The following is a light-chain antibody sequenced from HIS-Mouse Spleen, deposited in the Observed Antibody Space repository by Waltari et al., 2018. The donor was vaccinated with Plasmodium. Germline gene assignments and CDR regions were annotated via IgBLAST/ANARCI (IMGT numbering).Light chain of an antibody. V-gene: IGLV3-10*01. CDR3: YSTDSSGNHRV. CDR2: EDS. J-gene: IGLJ3*02. Sequence: SYELTQPPSVSVSPGQTARITCSGDALPKKYAYWYPQKSGQAPVLVIYEDSKRPSGIPERCSGASSGTMGTLTVSGAQVEDEADYYWYSTDSSGNHRVFGGGTKLTVL. CDR1: ALPKKY.